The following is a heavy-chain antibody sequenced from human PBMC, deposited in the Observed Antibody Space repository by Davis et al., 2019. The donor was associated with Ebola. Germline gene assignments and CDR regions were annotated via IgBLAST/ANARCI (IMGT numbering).Heavy chain of an antibody. CDR3: AKDVSLTSGQYYFDY. J-gene: IGHJ4*02. V-gene: IGHV3-48*01. D-gene: IGHD1-14*01. Sequence: GESLKISCAASGFTFSSYSMNWVRQTPGKGLEWVSYISRGASTIYYADSVKGRFTISRDNSKNTLYLQMNSLRAEDTAVYYCAKDVSLTSGQYYFDYWGQGTLVTVSS. CDR2: ISRGASTI. CDR1: GFTFSSYS.